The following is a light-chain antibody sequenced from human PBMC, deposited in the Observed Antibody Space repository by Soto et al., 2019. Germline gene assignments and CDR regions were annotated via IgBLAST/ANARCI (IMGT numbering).Light chain of an antibody. Sequence: DIQLTQSPSFLSASVGDRVTITCRASQDISTFLAWYQQKPGKAPQLLIYSTSNLHSGVPSRFSGSGSGTEFTLTVSSLQPEDLATYHCQQHNSYPYTFGQGTNLEIK. V-gene: IGKV1-9*01. CDR1: QDISTF. J-gene: IGKJ2*01. CDR3: QQHNSYPYT. CDR2: STS.